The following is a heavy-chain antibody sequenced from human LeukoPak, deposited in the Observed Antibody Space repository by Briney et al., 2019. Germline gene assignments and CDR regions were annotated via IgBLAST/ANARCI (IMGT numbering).Heavy chain of an antibody. Sequence: PSETPSLTCTVSGGSISSYYWNWIRQPPGKGLEWIGYIYYSGSTNYNPSLKSRVTISVDTSKNQFSLNLTSVTAADTAVYYCARFTPQGYGWGGYNRFDPWGQGTLVTVSS. V-gene: IGHV4-59*01. J-gene: IGHJ5*02. CDR3: ARFTPQGYGWGGYNRFDP. D-gene: IGHD3-16*01. CDR2: IYYSGST. CDR1: GGSISSYY.